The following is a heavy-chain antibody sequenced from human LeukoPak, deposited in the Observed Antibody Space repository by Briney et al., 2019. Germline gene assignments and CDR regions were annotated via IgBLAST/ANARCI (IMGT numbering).Heavy chain of an antibody. CDR1: GYTFTSYD. Sequence: ASVKVSCKASGYTFTSYDINWVRLATGQGLEWMGWMNPNSGNTGYAQKFQGRVTITRNTSISTAYMELSSLRSEDTAVYYCARKRLFHPEIYYDFWSGDDAFDIWGQGTMVTVSS. D-gene: IGHD3-3*01. CDR3: ARKRLFHPEIYYDFWSGDDAFDI. CDR2: MNPNSGNT. V-gene: IGHV1-8*03. J-gene: IGHJ3*02.